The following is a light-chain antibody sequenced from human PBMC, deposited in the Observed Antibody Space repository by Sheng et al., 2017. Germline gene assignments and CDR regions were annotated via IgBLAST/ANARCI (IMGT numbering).Light chain of an antibody. CDR2: DAS. V-gene: IGKV3D-15*01. CDR1: QNIGSD. Sequence: EIVLTQSPATLSLSPGERATLSCRASQNIGSDLAWYQQKPGQAPRLLISDASNRATGIPSRFSGSGSGTEFTLTISSLQSEDLAVYYCQQYNNWWTFGQGTKVEIK. J-gene: IGKJ1*01. CDR3: QQYNNWWT.